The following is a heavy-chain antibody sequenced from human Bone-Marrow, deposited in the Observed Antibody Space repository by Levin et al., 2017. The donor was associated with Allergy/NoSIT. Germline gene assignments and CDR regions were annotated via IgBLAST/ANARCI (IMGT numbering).Heavy chain of an antibody. CDR2: ISFNGNNK. V-gene: IGHV3-30-3*01. D-gene: IGHD1-1*01. CDR1: GFTFRTYA. J-gene: IGHJ5*02. Sequence: LSLTCVGSGFTFRTYAMHWVRQAPGKGLVWVALISFNGNNKDYADSVKGRFTIPRDNSKNILYLQMNSLRPEDTALYFCAKDQGFNDVSWFDPWGQGTRVTVSS. CDR3: AKDQGFNDVSWFDP.